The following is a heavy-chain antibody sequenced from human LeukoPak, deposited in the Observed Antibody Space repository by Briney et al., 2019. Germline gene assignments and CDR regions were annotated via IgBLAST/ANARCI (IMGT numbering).Heavy chain of an antibody. J-gene: IGHJ6*02. D-gene: IGHD3-22*01. V-gene: IGHV4-59*01. CDR3: ARFPSYDPHRMDV. Sequence: SETLSLTCTVSGGSISTYYWCWIRQSPGKGLECIGYTYYSGSTNYNPSLKSRVTISVDTSKNQFSLKLSSVTAADTAVYYCARFPSYDPHRMDVWGQGTTVTVSS. CDR1: GGSISTYY. CDR2: TYYSGST.